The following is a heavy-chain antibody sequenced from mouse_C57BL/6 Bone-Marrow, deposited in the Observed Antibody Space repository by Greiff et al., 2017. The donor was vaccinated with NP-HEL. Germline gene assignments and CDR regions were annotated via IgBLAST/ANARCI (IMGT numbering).Heavy chain of an antibody. CDR3: ARPIHYYSEGAMDY. Sequence: QVQLQQPGTELVKPGASVKLSCKASGYTFTSYWMHWVKQRPGQGLEWIGNINPSNGGTNYNEKFKSKATLTVDKSSSTAYMQLSRLTSEDSAVYYGARPIHYYSEGAMDYWGQGTTVTVSS. V-gene: IGHV1-53*01. J-gene: IGHJ4*01. D-gene: IGHD1-2*01. CDR2: INPSNGGT. CDR1: GYTFTSYW.